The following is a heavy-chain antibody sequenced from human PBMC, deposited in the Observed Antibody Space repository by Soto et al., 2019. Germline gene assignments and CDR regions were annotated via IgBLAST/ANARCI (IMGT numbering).Heavy chain of an antibody. V-gene: IGHV4-61*01. J-gene: IGHJ6*01. CDR1: GGSVSSGTYY. CDR2: IHYSGRT. CDR3: AIDYRVSEIFGVFINYAMNI. D-gene: IGHD3-3*01. Sequence: SETLSLTCTVSGGSVSSGTYYWSWIRQPPGRGLEWIGYIHYSGRTTYNTPLKSRVTISVDSSTNQFALKLRSMTAADTAVYYCAIDYRVSEIFGVFINYAMNIWGQGTTVTVSS.